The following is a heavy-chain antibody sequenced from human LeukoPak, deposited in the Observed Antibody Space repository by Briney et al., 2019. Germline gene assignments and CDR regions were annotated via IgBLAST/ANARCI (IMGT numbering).Heavy chain of an antibody. D-gene: IGHD6-13*01. V-gene: IGHV4-59*08. J-gene: IGHJ4*02. CDR2: IYYSGNT. Sequence: SETLTLTCTVSGGSISSYYWMWLRQPPGKGLAWIGYIYYSGNTNYNPSLKSRVTISVDTSKNQFSLKLSSVTAADTAVYYCARHSWGSSWFDYWGQGTLGTVSS. CDR3: ARHSWGSSWFDY. CDR1: GGSISSYY.